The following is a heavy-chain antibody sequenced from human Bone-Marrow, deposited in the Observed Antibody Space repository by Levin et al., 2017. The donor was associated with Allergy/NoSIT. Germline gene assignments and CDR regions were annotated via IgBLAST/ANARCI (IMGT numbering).Heavy chain of an antibody. J-gene: IGHJ1*01. V-gene: IGHV3-23*01. Sequence: GASVKVSCVASGFTFRNYAMSWVRQAPGKGLQWVSAISGSGGRTYYTDSLKGRFTISRDNSKNSLYLQMNSLRAEDTAVYYCTRDYSSSFQYFQHWGQGTLATVSS. D-gene: IGHD6-13*01. CDR1: GFTFRNYA. CDR3: TRDYSSSFQYFQH. CDR2: ISGSGGRT.